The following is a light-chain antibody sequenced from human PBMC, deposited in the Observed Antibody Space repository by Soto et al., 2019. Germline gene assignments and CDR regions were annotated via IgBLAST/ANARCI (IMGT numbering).Light chain of an antibody. CDR3: VLYMGSRIVV. CDR2: STN. V-gene: IGLV8-61*01. CDR1: SGSVSTSYY. J-gene: IGLJ2*01. Sequence: QTVVTQEPSFSVSPGGTVTLTCGLNSGSVSTSYYPSWYQQTPGQAPRTLIYSTNTRSSGVPDRFSGSILGNKAALTITGAQADDESDYYCVLYMGSRIVVFGGGTKLTVL.